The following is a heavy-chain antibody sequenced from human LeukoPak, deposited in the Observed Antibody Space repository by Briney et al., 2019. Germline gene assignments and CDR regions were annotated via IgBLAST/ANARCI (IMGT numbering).Heavy chain of an antibody. CDR3: ARAVPSYDGSGYYDLPDY. D-gene: IGHD3-22*01. J-gene: IGHJ4*02. Sequence: ASVKVSCKASGYTFTSYYMHWVRQAPGQGLEWMGIINPSGGSTSYAQKFQGRVTMTRDTSTSTVYMELSSLRSEDTAVYYCARAVPSYDGSGYYDLPDYWGQGTLVTVSS. CDR2: INPSGGST. V-gene: IGHV1-46*01. CDR1: GYTFTSYY.